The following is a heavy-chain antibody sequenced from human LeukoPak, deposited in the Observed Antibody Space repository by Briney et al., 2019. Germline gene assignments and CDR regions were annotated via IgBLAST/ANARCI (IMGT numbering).Heavy chain of an antibody. D-gene: IGHD2-15*01. CDR1: GFTFSSYG. V-gene: IGHV3-33*01. Sequence: PGGSLRLSCAASGFTFSSYGMHWVRQAPGKGLEWVAVIWYDGSNEYYADSVKGRFTIPRDNSKNTLYVQMNSLRAEDTAVYYCAREVDCSGGRCYRGEFDYWGQGTLVTVSS. CDR2: IWYDGSNE. J-gene: IGHJ4*02. CDR3: AREVDCSGGRCYRGEFDY.